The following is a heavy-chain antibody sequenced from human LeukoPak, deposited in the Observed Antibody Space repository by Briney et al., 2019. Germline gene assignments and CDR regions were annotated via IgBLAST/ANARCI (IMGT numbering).Heavy chain of an antibody. Sequence: GASVKVSCKASGYTFTSYGISWVRQAPGQGLEWMGWISAYNGNTNYAQKLQGRVTMTTDTSTSTAYMELRSLRSDDTAVYYCARGRPVATSSRGSSGTAHAFDIWGQGTMVTVSS. CDR2: ISAYNGNT. J-gene: IGHJ3*02. D-gene: IGHD5-12*01. V-gene: IGHV1-18*01. CDR1: GYTFTSYG. CDR3: ARGRPVATSSRGSSGTAHAFDI.